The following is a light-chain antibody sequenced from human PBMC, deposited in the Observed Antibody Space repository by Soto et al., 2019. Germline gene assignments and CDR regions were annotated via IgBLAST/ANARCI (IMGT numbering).Light chain of an antibody. V-gene: IGLV2-14*01. J-gene: IGLJ1*01. CDR3: ASFRSGTILV. CDR1: RSDIGDSNF. Sequence: QSLLTQSASVSGSPGQSVTISCTGPRSDIGDSNFISWYQHSPGKAPRLLIYEVNNRPSGVSKRFSGSKAGNTASLTISGLLDDDEADYFCASFRSGTILVFGSGTKVTVL. CDR2: EVN.